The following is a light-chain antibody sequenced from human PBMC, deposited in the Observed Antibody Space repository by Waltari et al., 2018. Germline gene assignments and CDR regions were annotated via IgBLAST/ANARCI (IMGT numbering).Light chain of an antibody. CDR2: WAS. V-gene: IGKV4-1*01. CDR3: QQYYSNSLT. Sequence: DIVMTQSPDSLAVSLGERATINGKSSQTVLYSSNNKNYLAWYQKKSGQPPKRLISWASARESGVPDRFRGSGSGTDFTLTISSLQAEDVAVYFCQQYYSNSLTFGGGTRVEIK. J-gene: IGKJ4*01. CDR1: QTVLYSSNNKNY.